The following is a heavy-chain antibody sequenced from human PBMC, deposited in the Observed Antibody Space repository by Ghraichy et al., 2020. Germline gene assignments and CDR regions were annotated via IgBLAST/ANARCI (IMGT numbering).Heavy chain of an antibody. J-gene: IGHJ4*02. Sequence: GSLRLSCTTSGFTFGDYAMSWFRQAPGKGLEWVGFIRSKADGETTQYAASVRDRFTISRDDSKSIAYLQMNSLKTEDTAVYYCVRDRPLDHWGQGTLVTVSS. CDR2: IRSKADGETT. CDR1: GFTFGDYA. CDR3: VRDRPLDH. V-gene: IGHV3-49*03.